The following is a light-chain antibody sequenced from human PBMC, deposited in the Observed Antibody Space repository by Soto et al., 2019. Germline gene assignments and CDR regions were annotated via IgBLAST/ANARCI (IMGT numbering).Light chain of an antibody. Sequence: DIVMTQSPDSLAVSLGERATINCTSSQSVLYSSNNKDYLAWYQQKPGQPPNLLIYWASTRESGVPDRFSGSGSVTDFTLTISSLQAEDVAVYYCHQYYTTPITFGQGTRLEI. J-gene: IGKJ5*01. V-gene: IGKV4-1*01. CDR2: WAS. CDR1: QSVLYSSNNKDY. CDR3: HQYYTTPIT.